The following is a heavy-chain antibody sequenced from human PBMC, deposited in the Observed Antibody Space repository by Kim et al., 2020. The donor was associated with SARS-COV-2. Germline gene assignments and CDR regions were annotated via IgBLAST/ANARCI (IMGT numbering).Heavy chain of an antibody. J-gene: IGHJ6*02. V-gene: IGHV4-31*03. CDR1: GGSISSGGYY. CDR2: IYYSGST. CDR3: AGDPLKNPVPLGYYYYSGMEV. Sequence: SETLSLTCTVSGGSISSGGYYWSWIRQHPGKGLEWIGYIYYSGSTYYNPSLKSRVTISVDTSKNQFSLKLSSVTAADTAVYYCAGDPLKNPVPLGYYYYSGMEVWGQGTTVTVSS.